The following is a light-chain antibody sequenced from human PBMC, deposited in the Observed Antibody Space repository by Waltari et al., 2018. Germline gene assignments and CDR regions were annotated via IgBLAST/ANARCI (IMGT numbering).Light chain of an antibody. CDR1: NSNFGNDY. V-gene: IGLV1-51*02. CDR2: END. CDR3: GTWDNSLSGGV. Sequence: QSVLTQPPSVSAAPGQKVTISCSGGNSNFGNDYVSWYQQLPGTAPKLLIYENDKRPSWIPDRFSGSKSGTSATLAITGLQSGDEANYYCGTWDNSLSGGVFGGGTWLTVL. J-gene: IGLJ3*02.